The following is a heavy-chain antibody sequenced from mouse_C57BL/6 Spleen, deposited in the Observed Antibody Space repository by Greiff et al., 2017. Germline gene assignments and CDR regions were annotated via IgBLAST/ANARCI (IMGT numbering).Heavy chain of an antibody. CDR1: GFTFSDYY. CDR3: ARQSWDRYFDV. CDR2: ISNGGGST. Sequence: LKESGGGLVQPGGSLKLSCAASGFTFSDYYMYWVRQTPETRLEWVAYISNGGGSTYYPDTVTGRFTISRDNAKNTLYLQMSRLKSEDTAMYYCARQSWDRYFDVWGTGTTVTVSS. J-gene: IGHJ1*03. V-gene: IGHV5-12*01. D-gene: IGHD4-1*01.